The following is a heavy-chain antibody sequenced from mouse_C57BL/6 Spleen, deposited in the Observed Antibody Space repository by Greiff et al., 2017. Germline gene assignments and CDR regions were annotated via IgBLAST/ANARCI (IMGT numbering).Heavy chain of an antibody. V-gene: IGHV1-82*01. CDR2: IYPGDGDT. Sequence: QVQLQQSGPELVKPGASVKISCKASGYAFSSSWMNWVKQRPGKGLEWIGRIYPGDGDTNYNGKFKGKATLTADKSSSTAYMQLSSLTSVDSAVYFCARTYGSSLWYFDVWGTGTTVTVSS. D-gene: IGHD1-1*01. CDR1: GYAFSSSW. CDR3: ARTYGSSLWYFDV. J-gene: IGHJ1*03.